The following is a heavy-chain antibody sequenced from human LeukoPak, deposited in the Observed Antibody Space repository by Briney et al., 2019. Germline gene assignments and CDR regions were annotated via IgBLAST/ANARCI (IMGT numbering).Heavy chain of an antibody. V-gene: IGHV4-59*01. Sequence: SEPLSLPCTVSGGSLNTYYWSWIRHPPGKGLEWIGYIYYSGSTNYNASLKSRVTISVDTSKNQFSLKLSSVTPADTAVYYCARGRDGYTFGYWGQGTLVTVSS. J-gene: IGHJ4*02. CDR3: ARGRDGYTFGY. CDR1: GGSLNTYY. CDR2: IYYSGST. D-gene: IGHD5-24*01.